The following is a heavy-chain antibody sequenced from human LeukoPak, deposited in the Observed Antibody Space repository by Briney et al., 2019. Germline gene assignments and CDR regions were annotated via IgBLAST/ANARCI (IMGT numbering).Heavy chain of an antibody. CDR1: GGSISSSNW. D-gene: IGHD3-10*01. J-gene: IGHJ4*02. Sequence: KPSGTLSLTSAVSGGSISSSNWWSWVRQPPGKGLEWIGEIYHSGSTNYNPSLKSRVTISVDKSKNQFSLKLSSVTAADTAVYYCAREAYHYGSGSSLDYWGQGTLVTVSS. CDR2: IYHSGST. CDR3: AREAYHYGSGSSLDY. V-gene: IGHV4-4*02.